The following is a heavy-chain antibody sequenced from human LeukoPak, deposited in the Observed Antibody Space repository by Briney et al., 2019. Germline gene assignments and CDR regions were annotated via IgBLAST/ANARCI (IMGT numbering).Heavy chain of an antibody. CDR2: ISAYNGNT. D-gene: IGHD4-17*01. CDR3: ARDGATVTRTAYYYYGMDV. Sequence: ASVKVSFKASGYTFTSYGISWVRQAPGQGLEWMGWISAYNGNTNYAQKLQGRVTMTTDTSTSTAYMELRSLRSDDTAVYYCARDGATVTRTAYYYYGMDVWGQGTTVTVSS. V-gene: IGHV1-18*01. J-gene: IGHJ6*02. CDR1: GYTFTSYG.